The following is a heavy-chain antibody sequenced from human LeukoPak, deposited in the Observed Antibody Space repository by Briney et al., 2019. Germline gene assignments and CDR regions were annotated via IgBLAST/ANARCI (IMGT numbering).Heavy chain of an antibody. CDR1: GFTFSSYW. CDR3: ARMDYGGNPYYFDY. J-gene: IGHJ4*02. V-gene: IGHV3-7*02. Sequence: GGSLRLSCAASGFTFSSYWMSWVRQAPGKGLEWVANIKQDGSEKYYVDSVKGRFTISRDNAKNSLYLQMNSLRAEDTAVYYRARMDYGGNPYYFDYWGQGTLVTVSS. CDR2: IKQDGSEK. D-gene: IGHD4-23*01.